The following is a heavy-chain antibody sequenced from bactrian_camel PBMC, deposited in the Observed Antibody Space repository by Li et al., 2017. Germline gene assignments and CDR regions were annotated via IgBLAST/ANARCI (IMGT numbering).Heavy chain of an antibody. J-gene: IGHJ6*01. CDR2: IDSDGTT. V-gene: IGHV3S53*01. D-gene: IGHD3*01. CDR1: GYTHDTFC. Sequence: HVQLVESGGGSVRAGGSLRLACAVSGYTHDTFCMGWFRRGPGRSREGVADIDSDGTTTYANSVKGRFTVFKDNAKDTLYLQMNSLKPEDTALYYCAADPRGRRYGHCSPFAYWGQGTQVTVS. CDR3: AADPRGRRYGHCSPFAY.